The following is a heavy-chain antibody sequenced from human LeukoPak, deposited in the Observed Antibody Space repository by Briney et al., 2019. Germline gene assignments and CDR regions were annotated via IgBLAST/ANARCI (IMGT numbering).Heavy chain of an antibody. Sequence: ASVKVSCKASGYTSTGYYMHWVRQAPGQRLEWMGWINPNSGGTNYAQKFQGRVTMTRDTSISTAYMELSRLRSDDTAVYYCARDGQLVDWGFDYWGQGTLVTVSS. V-gene: IGHV1-2*02. D-gene: IGHD6-6*01. CDR1: GYTSTGYY. CDR2: INPNSGGT. CDR3: ARDGQLVDWGFDY. J-gene: IGHJ4*02.